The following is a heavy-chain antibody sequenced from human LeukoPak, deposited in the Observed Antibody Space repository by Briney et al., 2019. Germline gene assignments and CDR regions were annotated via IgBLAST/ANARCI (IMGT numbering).Heavy chain of an antibody. CDR3: ATDAYYDSSRAFDY. V-gene: IGHV1-69*13. D-gene: IGHD3-22*01. Sequence: SVTVSCKASGGTFSSYPFTWVRQAPGQGLEWMGEITPIFGAPNYAQTFQGRVTITADESTSTVFMELSSLRSDDTAVYYCATDAYYDSSRAFDYWGQGTLVTVSS. CDR1: GGTFSSYP. CDR2: ITPIFGAP. J-gene: IGHJ4*02.